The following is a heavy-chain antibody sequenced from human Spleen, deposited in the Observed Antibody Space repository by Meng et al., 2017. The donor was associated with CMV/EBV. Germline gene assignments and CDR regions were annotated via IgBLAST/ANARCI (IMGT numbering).Heavy chain of an antibody. CDR3: VKDMYDRSRYFPF. D-gene: IGHD3-3*01. CDR1: GFKFDGYT. CDR2: VSWDGDST. V-gene: IGHV3-43*01. Sequence: GESLKISCAASGFKFDGYTMHWVRQAPRKGLEWVSTVSWDGDSTYYTASVEGRFTISRDNSKNSLYLQMNSLTTEDTAFYYCVKDMYDRSRYFPFWGQGTLVTVSS. J-gene: IGHJ4*02.